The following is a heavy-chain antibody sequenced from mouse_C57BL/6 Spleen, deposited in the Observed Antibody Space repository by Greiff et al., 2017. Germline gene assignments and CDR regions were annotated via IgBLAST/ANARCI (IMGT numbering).Heavy chain of an antibody. CDR2: IYPGSGNT. CDR1: GYTFTDYY. V-gene: IGHV1-76*01. CDR3: ARDYGSSGAMDC. J-gene: IGHJ4*01. Sequence: QVQLKESGAELVRPGASVKLSCKASGYTFTDYYINWVKQRPGQGLEWIARIYPGSGNTYYNEKFKGKATLTAENSSSTAYMQLSSLTSEDSAVYCCARDYGSSGAMDCWGQGTSVTVSS. D-gene: IGHD1-1*01.